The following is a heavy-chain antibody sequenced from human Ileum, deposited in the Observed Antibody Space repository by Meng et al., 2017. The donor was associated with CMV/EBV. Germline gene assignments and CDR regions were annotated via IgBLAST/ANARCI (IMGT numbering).Heavy chain of an antibody. CDR3: ARTSSSSGRNYYYYGMDV. CDR1: GGTFSSYA. J-gene: IGHJ6*02. V-gene: IGHV1-69*05. D-gene: IGHD6-6*01. Sequence: SVKVSCKASGGTFSSYAISWVRQAPGQGLEWMGGIIPIFGTANYAQKFQGRVTITTDESTSTAYMELSSLRSEDTAVYYCARTSSSSGRNYYYYGMDVWGQGTTDTVSS. CDR2: IIPIFGTA.